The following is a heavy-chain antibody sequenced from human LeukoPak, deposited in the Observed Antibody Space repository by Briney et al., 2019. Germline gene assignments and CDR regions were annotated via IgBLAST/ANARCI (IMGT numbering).Heavy chain of an antibody. CDR3: MSRGY. CDR1: GGSISSYY. V-gene: IGHV4-59*01. Sequence: PSETLSLTCTVSGGSISSYYWSWIRQPPGKGLEWMGYIYYSGSTNYNPSLKSRVTISVDTSKNQFSLKLSSVTAADTAVYYCMSRGYWGQGTLVTVSS. CDR2: IYYSGST. J-gene: IGHJ4*02.